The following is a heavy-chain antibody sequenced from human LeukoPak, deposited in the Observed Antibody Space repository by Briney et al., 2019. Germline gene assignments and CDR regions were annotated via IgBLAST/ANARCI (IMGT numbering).Heavy chain of an antibody. CDR2: ISRSSSPI. J-gene: IGHJ5*02. D-gene: IGHD4-11*01. Sequence: PGGSLRLSCAASGFSFSDYSMNWVRQAPGKGLEWVSYISRSSSPIYYADSVKGRFTIPRDNAKNSLYLQMNSLRAEDTAVYYCARSFNYVGWFDPWGQGTLVTVSS. V-gene: IGHV3-48*01. CDR3: ARSFNYVGWFDP. CDR1: GFSFSDYS.